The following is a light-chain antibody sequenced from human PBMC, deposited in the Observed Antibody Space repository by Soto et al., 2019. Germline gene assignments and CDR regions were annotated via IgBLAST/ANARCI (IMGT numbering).Light chain of an antibody. J-gene: IGKJ1*01. CDR1: QSISTY. CDR3: QQSYSTSWT. Sequence: DIQMTQSPSSLSASVGDRVTITCRASQSISTYLNWYQQKPGKAPKLLIYGASSLQSGVPSGFSGTGSGTDFTLTNSSLQPEDFATYYCQQSYSTSWTFGQGTKVELK. CDR2: GAS. V-gene: IGKV1-39*01.